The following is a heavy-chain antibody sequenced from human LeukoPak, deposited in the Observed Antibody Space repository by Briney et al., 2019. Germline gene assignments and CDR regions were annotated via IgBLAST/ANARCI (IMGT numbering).Heavy chain of an antibody. CDR3: ARVRFITARWLLDY. J-gene: IGHJ4*02. V-gene: IGHV1-2*02. CDR1: GYTFTGYY. CDR2: INPNSGGT. Sequence: ASVKVSCKASGYTFTGYYMHWVRQAPGQGLEWMGWINPNSGGTNYAQKFQGRVTMTRDTSISTAYMELSRLTSDDTAVYYCARVRFITARWLLDYWGQGTLVTVSS. D-gene: IGHD4-23*01.